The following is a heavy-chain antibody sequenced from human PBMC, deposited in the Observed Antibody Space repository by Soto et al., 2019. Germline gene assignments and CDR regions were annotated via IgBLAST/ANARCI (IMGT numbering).Heavy chain of an antibody. D-gene: IGHD4-17*01. V-gene: IGHV3-48*02. CDR2: ISLNSSSI. J-gene: IGHJ4*02. CDR3: ARDSWEGPPPGYGDDFDY. CDR1: GFIFTSYT. Sequence: PGGSLRLSCAASGFIFTSYTMAWVRQAPGKGLEWVSSISLNSSSISYADSVKGRFTISRDNAKNSVYLQLNSLRDEDTAVYYCARDSWEGPPPGYGDDFDYWGQGILVIVSS.